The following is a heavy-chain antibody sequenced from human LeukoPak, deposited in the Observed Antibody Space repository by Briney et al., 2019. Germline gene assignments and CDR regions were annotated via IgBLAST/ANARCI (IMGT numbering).Heavy chain of an antibody. CDR3: ARGMELVSTPFDP. CDR2: INHSGST. V-gene: IGHV4-34*01. Sequence: PSETLSLTCAVYGGSFSGYYWSWIRQPPGKGLGWIGEINHSGSTNYNPSLKSRVTISVDTSKNQCSLKVSSVAAADTAVYYCARGMELVSTPFDPWGQGTLVPVSS. CDR1: GGSFSGYY. D-gene: IGHD5/OR15-5a*01. J-gene: IGHJ5*02.